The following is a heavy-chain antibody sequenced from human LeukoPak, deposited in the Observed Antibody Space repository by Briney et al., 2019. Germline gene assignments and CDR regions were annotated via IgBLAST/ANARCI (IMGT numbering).Heavy chain of an antibody. CDR3: AREPTVGTA. CDR2: IYTSGST. Sequence: GGSLRLSCAASGVTVSSNYMTWVRQAPGKGLEWVSVIYTSGSTYYADSVKGRFTISRDNAKNSLYLQMSSLRAEDTAVYYCAREPTVGTAWGQGTLVTVSS. D-gene: IGHD4-23*01. V-gene: IGHV3-66*01. CDR1: GVTVSSNY. J-gene: IGHJ5*02.